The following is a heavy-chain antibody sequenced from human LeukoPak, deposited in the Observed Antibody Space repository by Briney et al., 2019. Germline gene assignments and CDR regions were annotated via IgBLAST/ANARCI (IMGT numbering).Heavy chain of an antibody. Sequence: GGPLRLSCAASGLTVSTNYMSWVRQAPGKGLEWVSLIYSTGSTYYADSVKGRFTISRDNSKNTLYLQMNSLTAEDTAVYYCARTFLSGDGYKVGYFNYWGQGTLVTVSS. D-gene: IGHD5-24*01. J-gene: IGHJ4*02. CDR3: ARTFLSGDGYKVGYFNY. CDR1: GLTVSTNY. V-gene: IGHV3-53*01. CDR2: IYSTGST.